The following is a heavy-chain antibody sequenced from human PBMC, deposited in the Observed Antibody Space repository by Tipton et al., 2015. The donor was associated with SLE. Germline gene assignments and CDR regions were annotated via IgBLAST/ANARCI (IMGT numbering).Heavy chain of an antibody. Sequence: GSLRLSCAASGFTFSDYYMSWIRQAPGKGLEWVSYISSSSSYTNYADSVKGRFTISRDNAKNSLYLQMSSLRAEDTAVYYCVRGTYYYDRSHFDYWGQGTLVTVSS. D-gene: IGHD3-22*01. CDR2: ISSSSSYT. J-gene: IGHJ4*02. V-gene: IGHV3-11*06. CDR3: VRGTYYYDRSHFDY. CDR1: GFTFSDYY.